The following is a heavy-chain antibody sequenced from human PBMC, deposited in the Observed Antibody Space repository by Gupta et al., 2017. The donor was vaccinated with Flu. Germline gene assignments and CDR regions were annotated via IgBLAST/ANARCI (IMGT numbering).Heavy chain of an antibody. V-gene: IGHV1-8*01. CDR2: MNTKNGKT. D-gene: IGHD4-23*01. CDR3: ARESPRLDGNSFNYYFNGMDV. CDR1: GYSFSSDD. Sequence: QARLEQSGAEVKKPGASVKVSCTASGYSFSSDDINWVRQAAGPGLEWMGWMNTKNGKTGYAQKFQGRVTMTRDTSLNTAYLEIDGLRSDDTAVYYCARESPRLDGNSFNYYFNGMDVWGQGTTVTVSS. J-gene: IGHJ6*02.